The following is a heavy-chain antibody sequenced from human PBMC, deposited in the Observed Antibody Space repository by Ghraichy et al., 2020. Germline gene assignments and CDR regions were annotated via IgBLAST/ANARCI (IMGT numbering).Heavy chain of an antibody. Sequence: GGSLRLSCAASGFTFGDFYMSWIRQAPGKRLEWVSHISSSGTTIYHADSVKGRFTISRDNAKSSLVLQMNSLRGEDTAVYYCARVAYNWNDHVGWFDPWGQGTRVTVSS. CDR1: GFTFGDFY. V-gene: IGHV3-11*01. J-gene: IGHJ5*02. CDR2: ISSSGTTI. CDR3: ARVAYNWNDHVGWFDP. D-gene: IGHD1-20*01.